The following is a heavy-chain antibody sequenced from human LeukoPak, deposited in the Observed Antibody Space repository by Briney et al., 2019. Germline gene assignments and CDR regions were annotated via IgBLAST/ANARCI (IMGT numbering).Heavy chain of an antibody. CDR2: INPNSGGT. CDR3: APAKQDYYGSGSSFDY. CDR1: GYTFTGYY. Sequence: ASVKVSCKASGYTFTGYYMHWVRQAPGQGLEWMGWINPNSGGTNYAQKFQGRVTMTRDTSISTAYMELSRLRSDDTAVCYCAPAKQDYYGSGSSFDYWGQGTLVTVSS. V-gene: IGHV1-2*02. J-gene: IGHJ4*02. D-gene: IGHD3-10*01.